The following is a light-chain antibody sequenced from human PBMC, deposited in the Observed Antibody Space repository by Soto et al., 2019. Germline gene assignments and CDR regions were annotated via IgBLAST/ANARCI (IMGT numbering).Light chain of an antibody. Sequence: IVMTQSPATLSVSPGDRVTLSCRASQSVSSDLAWYQQKPGHAPRLLIYGASTRATGVPARFSGSGSGTEFTLTISSLQSEDFAIYYCQQYNNWPPYTFGQGTKVDIK. CDR1: QSVSSD. J-gene: IGKJ2*01. CDR3: QQYNNWPPYT. CDR2: GAS. V-gene: IGKV3-15*01.